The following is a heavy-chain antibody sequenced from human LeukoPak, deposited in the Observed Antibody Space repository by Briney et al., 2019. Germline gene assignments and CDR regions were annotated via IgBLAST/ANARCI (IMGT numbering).Heavy chain of an antibody. CDR1: EFTFNRYT. D-gene: IGHD1-14*01. J-gene: IGHJ4*02. CDR3: ASEVTASSFDY. Sequence: GGSLRLSCAASEFTFNRYTMAWVRQAPGKGLDWVSSISSSGHYIYYADSLKGRFTMSRDNANNLLYLQMNSLRVEDTALYYCASEVTASSFDYWGQGTLVTVSS. V-gene: IGHV3-21*01. CDR2: ISSSGHYI.